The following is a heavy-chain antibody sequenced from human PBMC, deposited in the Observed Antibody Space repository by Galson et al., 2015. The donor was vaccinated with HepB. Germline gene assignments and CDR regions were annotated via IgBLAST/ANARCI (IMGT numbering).Heavy chain of an antibody. CDR1: GYTFTSYG. CDR2: ISAYNGNT. CDR3: ARVFQVRHLWFGELLTRFDY. D-gene: IGHD3-10*01. Sequence: SVKVSCKASGYTFTSYGISWVRQAPGQGLEWMGWISAYNGNTNYAQKLQGRVTMTTDTSTSTAYMELRSLRSDDTAVYYCARVFQVRHLWFGELLTRFDYWGQGTLVTVSS. V-gene: IGHV1-18*04. J-gene: IGHJ4*02.